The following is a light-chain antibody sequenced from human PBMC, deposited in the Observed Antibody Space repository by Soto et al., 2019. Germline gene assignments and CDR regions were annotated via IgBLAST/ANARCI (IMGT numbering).Light chain of an antibody. V-gene: IGLV2-11*01. Sequence: QSVLTQPRSVSGSPGQSVTISCTGTSIDVGGYNYVSWYQQHPGKAPKLMIYDVSKRPSGVPDRFSGSKSGNTASLTISGLQGEDEADYYCCSYAGRVFGGGTQLTVL. CDR3: CSYAGRV. CDR1: SIDVGGYNY. J-gene: IGLJ3*02. CDR2: DVS.